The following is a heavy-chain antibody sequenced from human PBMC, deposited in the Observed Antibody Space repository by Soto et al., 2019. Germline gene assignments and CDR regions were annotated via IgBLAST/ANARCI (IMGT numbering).Heavy chain of an antibody. CDR1: GYTFSSYS. J-gene: IGHJ3*02. CDR2: ILPVIGTP. V-gene: IGHV1-69*01. CDR3: ARASKPFVQQNAFDI. D-gene: IGHD2-8*01. Sequence: QVQLVQSGAEVKKPGSSVKVSCKASGYTFSSYSITWVRQAPGQGLEWMGGILPVIGTPDYAQKFQGRVTISADESTITAYLELSSLRSEHTAVYYCARASKPFVQQNAFDIWGQGTMVTVSS.